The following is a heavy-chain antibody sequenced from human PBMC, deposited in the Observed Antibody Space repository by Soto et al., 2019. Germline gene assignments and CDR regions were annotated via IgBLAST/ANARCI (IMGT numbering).Heavy chain of an antibody. V-gene: IGHV5-51*01. J-gene: IGHJ3*02. CDR1: GYSFISYW. Sequence: GESLKISCKTSGYSFISYWVAWVRQKPGKGLEWMGTFYPGDSTSTYSPSFQGQVTISVDKSISSAYLHLSSLKASDNAMYYCARIIGYCRSNDCPWPFAIWAQGTFVPVSS. CDR2: FYPGDSTS. CDR3: ARIIGYCRSNDCPWPFAI. D-gene: IGHD2-2*03.